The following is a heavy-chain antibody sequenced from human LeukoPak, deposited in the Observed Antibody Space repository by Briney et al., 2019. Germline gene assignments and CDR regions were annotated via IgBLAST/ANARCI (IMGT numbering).Heavy chain of an antibody. CDR1: GFTFSSYA. V-gene: IGHV3-30*18. J-gene: IGHJ3*02. Sequence: GGSLRLSCAASGFTFSSYAMHWLRQAPGKGLEWVALISYDGSNKYYADSVKGRFTISRDNSKNTLYLQMNSLRAEDTAVYYCAKFFAGEYVRAFDIWGQGTMVTVSS. D-gene: IGHD3-10*02. CDR3: AKFFAGEYVRAFDI. CDR2: ISYDGSNK.